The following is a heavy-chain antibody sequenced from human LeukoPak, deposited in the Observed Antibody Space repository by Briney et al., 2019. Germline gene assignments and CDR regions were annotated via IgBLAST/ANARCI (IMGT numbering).Heavy chain of an antibody. V-gene: IGHV3-23*01. CDR1: GFTFSSFA. CDR2: ISGSGVTT. D-gene: IGHD1-26*01. J-gene: IGHJ1*01. CDR3: AKKVVGGATSPYSGFQD. Sequence: PGGSLRLSCVASGFTFSSFAMAWVRQAPGKGLEWVSAISGSGVTTHYAGSVKGRFSISRDNSKNTLYLQMNSLRAEDTALYYCAKKVVGGATSPYSGFQDLGPGTLVTVSS.